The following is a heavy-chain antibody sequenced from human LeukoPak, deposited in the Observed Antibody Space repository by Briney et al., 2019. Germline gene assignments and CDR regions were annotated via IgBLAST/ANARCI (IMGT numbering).Heavy chain of an antibody. CDR1: GGSFSGYY. J-gene: IGHJ4*02. CDR3: ARIQSGGFDY. V-gene: IGHV4-34*01. CDR2: INHSGST. D-gene: IGHD1-26*01. Sequence: SETLSLTCAVYGGSFSGYYWSWIRQPPGKGLEWIGEINHSGSTSYNPSLKSRVTISVDTSKNQFSLKLSSVTAADTAVYYCARIQSGGFDYWGQGTLVTVSS.